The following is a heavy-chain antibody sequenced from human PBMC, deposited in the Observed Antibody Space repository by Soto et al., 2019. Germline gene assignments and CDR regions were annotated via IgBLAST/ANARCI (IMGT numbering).Heavy chain of an antibody. CDR3: AKPNPYSGSYYEFDY. D-gene: IGHD1-26*01. Sequence: GGSLSLSCAASGFTFSSYAMSWVRQAPGKGLEWVSAISGSGGSTYYADSVKGRFTISRDNSKNTLYLQMNSLRAEDTAVYYCAKPNPYSGSYYEFDYWGQGTLVTVSS. J-gene: IGHJ4*02. CDR1: GFTFSSYA. CDR2: ISGSGGST. V-gene: IGHV3-23*01.